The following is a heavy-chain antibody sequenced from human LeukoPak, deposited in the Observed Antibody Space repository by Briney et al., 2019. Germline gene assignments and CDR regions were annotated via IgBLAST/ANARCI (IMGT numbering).Heavy chain of an antibody. CDR2: MNPNSGNT. CDR3: ARRGPYYDFWSGYPTWDNWFDP. J-gene: IGHJ5*02. D-gene: IGHD3-3*01. CDR1: GYTFTSYD. Sequence: ASVTVSCKASGYTFTSYDINWVRQATGQGLEWMGWMNPNSGNTGYAQKFQGRVTMTRNTSISTAYMELSSLRSEDTAVYYCARRGPYYDFWSGYPTWDNWFDPWGQGTLVTVSS. V-gene: IGHV1-8*01.